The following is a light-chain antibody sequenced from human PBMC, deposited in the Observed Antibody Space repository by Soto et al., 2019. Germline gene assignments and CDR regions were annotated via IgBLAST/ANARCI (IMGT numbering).Light chain of an antibody. J-gene: IGLJ1*01. CDR3: SSYTTSNTRQIV. CDR2: DVT. CDR1: SSDVGGYNY. Sequence: HSVRTQPASVSGSPGQSITISCTGTSSDVGGYNYVSWYQHHPGKAPKLIIYDVTNRPSGVSNPFSGSKSGNTASLTISGLQPEYEADYYCSSYTTSNTRQIVFGTGTKVTV. V-gene: IGLV2-14*03.